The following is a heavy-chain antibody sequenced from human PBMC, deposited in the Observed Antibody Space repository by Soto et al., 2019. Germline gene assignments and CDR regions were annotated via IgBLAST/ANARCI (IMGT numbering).Heavy chain of an antibody. CDR2: VSYFGTT. D-gene: IGHD5-18*01. J-gene: IGHJ4*02. Sequence: SETLSLACNVSGGPLTTYFWSWIRQPPGKGLEWIGYVSYFGTTNYNPSLQSRLTISVDTSKTQFSLNLSSVTAADTAVYYCARRYGACFDYWAQGSLVTVSS. CDR1: GGPLTTYF. V-gene: IGHV4-59*08. CDR3: ARRYGACFDY.